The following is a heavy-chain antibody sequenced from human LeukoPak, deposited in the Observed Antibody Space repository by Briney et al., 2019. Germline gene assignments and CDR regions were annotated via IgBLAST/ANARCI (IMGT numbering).Heavy chain of an antibody. J-gene: IGHJ5*02. Sequence: GGSLRLSCVASGFTFSSYALTWVRQAPGKGLEWVSVISGSGGNTYYADSVEGRFTISRDNSQNTLYLQMNSLGAEDTAIYYCAKDRIASPPQGRFDPWGQGTLVTVSS. V-gene: IGHV3-23*01. CDR2: ISGSGGNT. CDR3: AKDRIASPPQGRFDP. D-gene: IGHD6-6*01. CDR1: GFTFSSYA.